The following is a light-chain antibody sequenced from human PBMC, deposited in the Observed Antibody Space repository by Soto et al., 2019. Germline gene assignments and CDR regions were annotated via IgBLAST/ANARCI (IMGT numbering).Light chain of an antibody. V-gene: IGLV2-18*02. CDR3: SSFTSSVTRV. J-gene: IGLJ3*02. CDR2: EVT. Sequence: QSALTQPPSVSGSPGQSVTISCTGTSSDVGRYDRVSWYQQPPGTAPKLIIFEVTNRPSGVPDRFSGSKSGNTASLTISGLQAEDEADYHCSSFTSSVTRVFGGGTKVTVL. CDR1: SSDVGRYDR.